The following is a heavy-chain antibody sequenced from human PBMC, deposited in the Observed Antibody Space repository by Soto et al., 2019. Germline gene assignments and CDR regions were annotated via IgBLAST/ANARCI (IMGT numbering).Heavy chain of an antibody. V-gene: IGHV4-59*08. CDR1: SGPDRSHN. CDR2: VYYTGDT. Sequence: QVQLQQSGPRLVKPSETLSLTCTVSSGPDRSHNWGWIRQPPGRGLEWIGYVYYTGDTAYNPSLRGRVTKSAYPSTNDISWPLHPVTAADPAVYYCVRQGIDYLHGLVDVWGQGATVSVSS. J-gene: IGHJ6*02. D-gene: IGHD4-17*01. CDR3: VRQGIDYLHGLVDV.